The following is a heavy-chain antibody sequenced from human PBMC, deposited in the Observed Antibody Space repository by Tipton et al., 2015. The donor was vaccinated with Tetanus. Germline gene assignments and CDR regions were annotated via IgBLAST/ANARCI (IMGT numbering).Heavy chain of an antibody. CDR2: VFYSGST. V-gene: IGHV4-59*01. D-gene: IGHD3-16*01. Sequence: QVQLVQSGPEVKPSETLSLTCTLSGGSISSYYWSWVRQPPGKGLEWLGYVFYSGSTDLNPSLKSRVTISVDTSNNLFSLKLTSVTTADTAVYYCARSGGRRYAFDIWGQGTMVTVSS. CDR3: ARSGGRRYAFDI. J-gene: IGHJ3*02. CDR1: GGSISSYY.